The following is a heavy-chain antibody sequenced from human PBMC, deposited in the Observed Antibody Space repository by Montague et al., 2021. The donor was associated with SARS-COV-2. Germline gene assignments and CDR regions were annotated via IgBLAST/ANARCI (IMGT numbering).Heavy chain of an antibody. D-gene: IGHD6-13*01. CDR3: ATKAIAAAGTLGGYDY. CDR1: GYTLTELS. J-gene: IGHJ4*02. V-gene: IGHV1-24*01. CDR2: FDPEDGET. Sequence: SVKVSCKVSGYTLTELSMHWVRQAPGKGLEWMGGFDPEDGETIYAQQFQGRVTMTGDTSTDTAYMELSSLRPEDTALYYCATKAIAAAGTLGGYDYWGQGTLVTVSS.